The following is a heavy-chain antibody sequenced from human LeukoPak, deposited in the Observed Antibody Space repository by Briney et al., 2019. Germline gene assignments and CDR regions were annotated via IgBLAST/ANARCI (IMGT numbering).Heavy chain of an antibody. CDR3: AKGEIVVVIRALIDY. J-gene: IGHJ4*02. Sequence: GGSLRLSCAASGFTFSSYGMHWVRQAPGRGMEWVAVISYDGSNKYYADSVKGRFTISRDNSKNTLYLQMNSLRAEDTAVYYYAKGEIVVVIRALIDYWGQGTLVTVSS. CDR1: GFTFSSYG. V-gene: IGHV3-30*18. D-gene: IGHD3-22*01. CDR2: ISYDGSNK.